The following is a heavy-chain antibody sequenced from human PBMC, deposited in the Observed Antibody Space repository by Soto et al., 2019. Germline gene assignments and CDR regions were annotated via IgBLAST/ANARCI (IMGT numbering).Heavy chain of an antibody. CDR3: AREGGYDFWRRRYGMDV. V-gene: IGHV3-74*01. Sequence: EVQLVESGGGLVQPGGSLRLSCAASGFTFSSYWMHWVRQAPGKGLVWVSRINSDGSSTSYADSVKGRFTISRDNAKNTLYLQMNSLRAEDTAVYYCAREGGYDFWRRRYGMDVWGQGTTVTVSS. J-gene: IGHJ6*02. CDR2: INSDGSST. D-gene: IGHD3-3*01. CDR1: GFTFSSYW.